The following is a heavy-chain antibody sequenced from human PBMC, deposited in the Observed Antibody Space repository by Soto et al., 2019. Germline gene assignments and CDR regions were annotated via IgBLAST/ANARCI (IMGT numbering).Heavy chain of an antibody. CDR1: GFTFSTYT. J-gene: IGHJ4*02. Sequence: PGGSLRLSCAASGFTFSTYTMHWVRQAPGKGLEWVADISYNGKYEYYADSVKGRFTISRDNSKSTLYLQMNSLTPVDTAVYYCATTPGGAAYWGQGTLVTVSS. CDR2: ISYNGKYE. V-gene: IGHV3-30*04. CDR3: ATTPGGAAY. D-gene: IGHD2-15*01.